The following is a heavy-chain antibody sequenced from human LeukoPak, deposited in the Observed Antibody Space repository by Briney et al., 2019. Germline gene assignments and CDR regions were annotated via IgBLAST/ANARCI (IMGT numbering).Heavy chain of an antibody. CDR3: ARVELAPTYFDL. J-gene: IGHJ4*02. CDR1: GFTFRYYW. Sequence: GGSLRLSCAASGFTFRYYWIHWVRQVPGKGLVWLSRINTDGSHTNYADSVKDRFTMSRDNAKNTVHLQMNSLTAEDTAVYYCARVELAPTYFDLWGQGTLVTVSS. V-gene: IGHV3-74*01. D-gene: IGHD2/OR15-2a*01. CDR2: INTDGSHT.